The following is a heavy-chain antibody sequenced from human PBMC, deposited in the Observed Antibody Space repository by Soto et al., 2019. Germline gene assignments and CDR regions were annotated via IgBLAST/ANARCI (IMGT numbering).Heavy chain of an antibody. CDR3: ARGDPYYGMDV. CDR1: GFTFSNYI. V-gene: IGHV3-30*09. Sequence: QVQLVESGGDVVQPGGSLRLSCVASGFTFSNYIFYWVRQAPGKGPEWVAAISYDGSNKQYADSVKGRFAISRDNPGNSLDLQMNSLRGDDTGLYYCARGDPYYGMDVWGQGTTVTVSS. J-gene: IGHJ6*02. CDR2: ISYDGSNK.